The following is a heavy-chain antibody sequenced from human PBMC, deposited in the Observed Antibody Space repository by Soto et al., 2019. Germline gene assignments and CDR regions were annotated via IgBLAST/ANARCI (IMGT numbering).Heavy chain of an antibody. J-gene: IGHJ4*02. CDR1: GFTFSSYA. V-gene: IGHV3-30-3*01. Sequence: PGGSLRLSCAASGFTFSSYAMHWVRQAPGKGLEWVAVISYDGSNKYYADSVKGRFTISRDNSKKTLYLQMNSLRAEDTAVYYCARDLGYCSGGSCYHDDYWGQGTLVTVSS. CDR3: ARDLGYCSGGSCYHDDY. D-gene: IGHD2-15*01. CDR2: ISYDGSNK.